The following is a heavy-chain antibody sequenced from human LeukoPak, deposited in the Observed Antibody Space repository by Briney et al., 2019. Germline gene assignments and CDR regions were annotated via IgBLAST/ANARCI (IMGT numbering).Heavy chain of an antibody. CDR3: ARDDCSGGSCFPDY. CDR2: ISAYNGNT. CDR1: GYTFTSYG. V-gene: IGHV1-18*01. J-gene: IGHJ4*02. Sequence: ASVKVSCKASGYTFTSYGISWVRQAPGQGLERMGWISAYNGNTNYAQKLQGRVTMTTDTSTSTAYMELRSLRSDDTAVYYCARDDCSGGSCFPDYWGQGTLVTVSS. D-gene: IGHD2-15*01.